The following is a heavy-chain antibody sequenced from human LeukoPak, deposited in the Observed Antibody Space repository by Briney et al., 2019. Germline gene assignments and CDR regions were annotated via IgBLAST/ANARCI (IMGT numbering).Heavy chain of an antibody. J-gene: IGHJ4*02. CDR2: IYYSGST. CDR1: GGSISSYY. D-gene: IGHD6-13*01. V-gene: IGHV4-59*12. Sequence: PSETLSLTCTVSGGSISSYYWSWIRQPPGKGLEWIGYIYYSGSTNYNPSLKSRVTISVDTSKNQFSLKLTSVTAADTAVYFCARAEGYIKMGDWGQGTLVTVSS. CDR3: ARAEGYIKMGD.